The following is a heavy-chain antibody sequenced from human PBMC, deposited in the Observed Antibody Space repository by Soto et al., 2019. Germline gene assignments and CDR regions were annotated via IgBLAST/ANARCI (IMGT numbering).Heavy chain of an antibody. D-gene: IGHD2-2*01. CDR3: AHTLLVVPAGPDYYYYYGMDV. CDR2: IYWNDDK. Sequence: SGPTLVNPTQTLTLTCTFSVFSLSTSGVGVGWIRQPPGKALEWLALIYWNDDKRYSPSLKSRLTITKDTSKNQVVLTMTNMDPVDTATYYCAHTLLVVPAGPDYYYYYGMDVWGQGNTVTVSS. V-gene: IGHV2-5*01. CDR1: VFSLSTSGVG. J-gene: IGHJ6*02.